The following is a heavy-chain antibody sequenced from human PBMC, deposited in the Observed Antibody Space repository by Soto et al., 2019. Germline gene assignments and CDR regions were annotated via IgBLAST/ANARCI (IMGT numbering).Heavy chain of an antibody. CDR1: GFTFDQYT. CDR3: AKEMITFGDFNYYYMDV. V-gene: IGHV3-9*01. CDR2: ITWHSGTI. Sequence: EVQLVESGGGLVQPGRSLRLACAASGFTFDQYTMHWVRQAPGKGLEWVSSITWHSGTIGYADSVKGRFTSSRDNAKTSLSLQLNSLRGEDTALYYWAKEMITFGDFNYYYMDVWGNGTTVTVSS. J-gene: IGHJ6*03. D-gene: IGHD3-16*01.